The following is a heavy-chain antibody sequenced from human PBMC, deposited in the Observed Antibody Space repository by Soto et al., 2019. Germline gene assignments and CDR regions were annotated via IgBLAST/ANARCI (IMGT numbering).Heavy chain of an antibody. CDR3: AKDSWAIFGVPAGAYYAMDV. D-gene: IGHD3-3*01. Sequence: GGSLRLSCVASGFTFENYAMSWVRQAPGKGLEWVSAISGSGGTTYYSDSVKGRFTISRDNCKNTVYMQMNDLRVEDAAEYFCAKDSWAIFGVPAGAYYAMDVWGQGITVTVS. CDR2: ISGSGGTT. V-gene: IGHV3-23*01. CDR1: GFTFENYA. J-gene: IGHJ6*02.